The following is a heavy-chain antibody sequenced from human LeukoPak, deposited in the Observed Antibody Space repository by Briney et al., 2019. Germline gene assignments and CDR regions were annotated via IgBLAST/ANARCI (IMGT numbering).Heavy chain of an antibody. J-gene: IGHJ4*02. D-gene: IGHD6-19*01. V-gene: IGHV4-39*07. CDR1: GGSISSGDYY. CDR3: ARAGYSSGSTYFDY. Sequence: SETLSLTCTVSGGSISSGDYYWSWLRQPPGKGLGWIGEINHSGSTNYNPSLKSRVTISVDTSKNQFSLKLSSVTAADTAVYYCARAGYSSGSTYFDYWGQGTQVTVSS. CDR2: INHSGST.